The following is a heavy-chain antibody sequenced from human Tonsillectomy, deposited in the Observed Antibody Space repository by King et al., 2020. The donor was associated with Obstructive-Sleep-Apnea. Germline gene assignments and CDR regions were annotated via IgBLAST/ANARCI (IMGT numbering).Heavy chain of an antibody. Sequence: VQLQESGPGLVKPSETLSLTCTVSGGSMSNFHWGWLRQPPGRGLEWIGNIHDSGSTKNNSSLRSRVSISLDTSKNQFSLKLSSITAADTAVYYCTRHAYGLWSYYWGQGALVTVSS. D-gene: IGHD3-10*01. CDR2: IHDSGST. V-gene: IGHV4-59*08. CDR1: GGSMSNFH. J-gene: IGHJ4*02. CDR3: TRHAYGLWSYY.